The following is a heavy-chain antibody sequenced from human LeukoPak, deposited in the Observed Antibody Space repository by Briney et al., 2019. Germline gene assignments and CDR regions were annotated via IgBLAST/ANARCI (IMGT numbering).Heavy chain of an antibody. CDR2: IYSGGST. D-gene: IGHD3-22*01. CDR1: GFTVSSNY. CDR3: ARDTYYYDSSGYDYYYGTDV. J-gene: IGHJ6*02. V-gene: IGHV3-53*01. Sequence: GGSLRLSCAASGFTVSSNYMSWVRQAPGKGPEWVSVIYSGGSTYYADSVKGRFTISRDNSKNTLYLQMNSLRAEDTAVYYCARDTYYYDSSGYDYYYGTDVWGQGTTVTVSS.